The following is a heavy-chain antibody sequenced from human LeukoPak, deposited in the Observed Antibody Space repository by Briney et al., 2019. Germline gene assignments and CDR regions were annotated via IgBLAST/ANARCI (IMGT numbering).Heavy chain of an antibody. D-gene: IGHD6-13*01. J-gene: IGHJ4*02. CDR3: ARGGMGSSWSYY. V-gene: IGHV4-39*07. Sequence: SETLSLTCTVSGGSISSSSYYWGWIRQPPGKGLEWIGSIYYSGSTYYNPSLKSRVTISVDTSKNQFSLKLSSVTAADTAVYYCARGGMGSSWSYYWGQGTLVTVSS. CDR1: GGSISSSSYY. CDR2: IYYSGST.